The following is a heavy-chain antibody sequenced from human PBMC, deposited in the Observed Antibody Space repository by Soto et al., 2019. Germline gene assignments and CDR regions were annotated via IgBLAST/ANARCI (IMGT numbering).Heavy chain of an antibody. Sequence: GDSLKSSCKGSGHSFSSYWISWLRQMPGKGLEWMGRIDPSDSYTNYSPSFQGHVTISAEKSISTAYLQWSSLTASDTAMYYCARLDYGRTAGSAFDICAQGTMVTVSS. CDR1: GHSFSSYW. V-gene: IGHV5-10-1*01. CDR3: ARLDYGRTAGSAFDI. CDR2: IDPSDSYT. D-gene: IGHD4-17*01. J-gene: IGHJ3*02.